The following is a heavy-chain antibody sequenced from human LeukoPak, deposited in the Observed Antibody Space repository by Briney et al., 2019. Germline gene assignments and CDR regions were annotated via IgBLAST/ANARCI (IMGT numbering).Heavy chain of an antibody. CDR3: ARDRGIVGATKSFDY. CDR2: ISAYNGNT. D-gene: IGHD1-26*01. Sequence: ASVKVSCKASGYTFTSYGISWLRQAPGQGLEWMGWISAYNGNTNYAQKLQGRVTMTTDTSTSTAYMELRSLRSDDTAVYYCARDRGIVGATKSFDYWGQGTLVTVSS. J-gene: IGHJ4*02. V-gene: IGHV1-18*01. CDR1: GYTFTSYG.